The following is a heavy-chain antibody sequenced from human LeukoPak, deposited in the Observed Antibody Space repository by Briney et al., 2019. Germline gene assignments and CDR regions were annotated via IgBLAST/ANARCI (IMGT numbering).Heavy chain of an antibody. D-gene: IGHD1-26*01. J-gene: IGHJ2*01. V-gene: IGHV4-59*01. Sequence: KSSETLSLTCTVSGGSISSYYWSWIRQPPGKGLEWIGYIYYSGSTNYNPSLKSRVTISVDTSKNQFSLKLSSVTAADTAVYYCARDAPPWELNWYFDLWGRGTLVTVSS. CDR2: IYYSGST. CDR3: ARDAPPWELNWYFDL. CDR1: GGSISSYY.